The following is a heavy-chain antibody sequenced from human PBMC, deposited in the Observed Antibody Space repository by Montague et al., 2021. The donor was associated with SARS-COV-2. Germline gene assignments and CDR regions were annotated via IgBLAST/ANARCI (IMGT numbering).Heavy chain of an antibody. V-gene: IGHV4-39*07. Sequence: SETLSLTCTVSGGSISSSSYYWGWIRQPPGKGLEWIGSIYYTGSTYYNPSLKSRVTISVDTSKNQFSLKLSSMTAADTAVYYCARDTRIAMLVVVTRYGLDVWGQGTTVTVSS. CDR3: ARDTRIAMLVVVTRYGLDV. CDR2: IYYTGST. D-gene: IGHD3-22*01. CDR1: GGSISSSSYY. J-gene: IGHJ6*02.